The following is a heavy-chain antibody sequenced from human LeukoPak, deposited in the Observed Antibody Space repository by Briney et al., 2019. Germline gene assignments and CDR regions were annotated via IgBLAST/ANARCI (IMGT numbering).Heavy chain of an antibody. CDR2: SDSTSSSL. CDR1: GFTFSAYS. CDR3: ASRWSRYCDNTNCNCNRDLDF. J-gene: IGHJ4*02. D-gene: IGHD2/OR15-2a*01. Sequence: PGGSLRLSCLTSGFTFSAYSMSCVRQAPGKGLQWFSASDSTSSSLYYADSVKGRFTISRDNAKNSLYLQMNSLRAEDTAVYYCASRWSRYCDNTNCNCNRDLDFWGQGTLVTVSS. V-gene: IGHV3-21*01.